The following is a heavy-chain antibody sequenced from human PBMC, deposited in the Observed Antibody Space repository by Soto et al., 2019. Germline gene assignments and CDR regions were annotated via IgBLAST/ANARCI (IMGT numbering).Heavy chain of an antibody. V-gene: IGHV3-30*18. CDR1: GFTFSAYG. CDR2: ISHDGTNK. J-gene: IGHJ6*02. Sequence: PGGSLRLPCTPSGFTFSAYGMHWVRQAPGKGLEWVAAISHDGTNKYYGDSVRGRFTISRDNSKNTLYLQMNTLRNEDTAVYYCAKESRSSAVTATRVYGMDVWGQGTTVTVSS. CDR3: AKESRSSAVTATRVYGMDV. D-gene: IGHD2-21*02.